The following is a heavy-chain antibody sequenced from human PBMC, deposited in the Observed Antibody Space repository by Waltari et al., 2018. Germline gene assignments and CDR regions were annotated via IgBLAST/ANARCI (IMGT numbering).Heavy chain of an antibody. CDR2: IIISSNYL. CDR1: GFHLNTYN. D-gene: IGHD3-10*01. Sequence: EVLLVDSGGGLVKPGGSLRLSCAASGFHLNTYNINWVRQAPGKGLEWVATIIISSNYLYYADSVKGRFTISRDNTKDSFYLQMNSLGADDTALYYCARGGSKYGFEAFDFWGQGTTVAVSS. CDR3: ARGGSKYGFEAFDF. J-gene: IGHJ3*01. V-gene: IGHV3-21*02.